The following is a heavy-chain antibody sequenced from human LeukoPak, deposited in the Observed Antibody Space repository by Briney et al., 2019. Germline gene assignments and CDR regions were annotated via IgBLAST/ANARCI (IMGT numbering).Heavy chain of an antibody. Sequence: GESLKISCQASGYTFSSYWIAWVRQMPGKGLECMGLIYPLDSDVRYSPALQGQVTISADKSTSTAYLQWSSLKASDTAMYYCARARRSSTPEVGDVFKTCFFEYWGQGALVTVSS. CDR2: IYPLDSDV. CDR1: GYTFSSYW. J-gene: IGHJ4*02. D-gene: IGHD6-13*01. CDR3: ARARRSSTPEVGDVFKTCFFEY. V-gene: IGHV5-51*01.